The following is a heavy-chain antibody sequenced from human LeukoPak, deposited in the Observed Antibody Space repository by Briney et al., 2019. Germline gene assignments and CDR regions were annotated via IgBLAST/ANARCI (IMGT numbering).Heavy chain of an antibody. CDR2: INTDGSST. CDR1: GFTFSSYW. Sequence: GGSLRLSCAASGFTFSSYWMHWVRQAPGKGLVWVSRINTDGSSTSYADSVKGRFTISRDNAKNTLYLQMNSLRAEDTAVYYCAREVDYYGSGSYYGAFDIWGQGTMVTVSS. V-gene: IGHV3-74*01. D-gene: IGHD3-10*01. J-gene: IGHJ3*02. CDR3: AREVDYYGSGSYYGAFDI.